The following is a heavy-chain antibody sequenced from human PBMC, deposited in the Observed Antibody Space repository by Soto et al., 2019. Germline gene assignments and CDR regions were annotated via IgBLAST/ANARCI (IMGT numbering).Heavy chain of an antibody. V-gene: IGHV2-5*02. CDR3: AHRTTTVTWWFDP. CDR2: IYWDDDK. Sequence: QITLKEAGPTLVKPTQTLTLTCTFSGFSLTTSGVGVGWIRQPPGKALEWLAPIYWDDDKRYSPSLTSRLTTTXDPXKNQVVLTMTNMDPADTATYFCAHRTTTVTWWFDPWGPGTLVTVSS. J-gene: IGHJ5*02. CDR1: GFSLTTSGVG. D-gene: IGHD4-17*01.